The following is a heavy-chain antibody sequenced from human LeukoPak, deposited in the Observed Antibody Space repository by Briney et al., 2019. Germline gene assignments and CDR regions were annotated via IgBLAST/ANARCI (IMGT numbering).Heavy chain of an antibody. D-gene: IGHD6-19*01. V-gene: IGHV1-2*02. CDR3: ARPAGGRYRSGWFVFGDSYDAFDL. J-gene: IGHJ3*01. CDR2: INPNSGGT. Sequence: ASVKVSCKASGYTFTGYYMHWVRQAPGQGLEWMGWINPNSGGTNYAQKFRGRVTITRVTSISTAYMELSRLRSDDTAVYYCARPAGGRYRSGWFVFGDSYDAFDLWGQGTMLTVSS. CDR1: GYTFTGYY.